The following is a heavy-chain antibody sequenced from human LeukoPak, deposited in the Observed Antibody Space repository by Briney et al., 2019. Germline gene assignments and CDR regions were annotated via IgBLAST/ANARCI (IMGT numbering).Heavy chain of an antibody. CDR3: ARQVVPAAMLPWFDP. Sequence: GASVKVSCKASGYTFTGYYMHWVRHAPGQGLEWVGWITPKRGGTNYAQKFQGRVTMTRATSISTAYMELSRLRSDDTAVYYCARQVVPAAMLPWFDPWGQGTLVTVSS. CDR1: GYTFTGYY. J-gene: IGHJ5*02. D-gene: IGHD2-2*01. V-gene: IGHV1-2*02. CDR2: ITPKRGGT.